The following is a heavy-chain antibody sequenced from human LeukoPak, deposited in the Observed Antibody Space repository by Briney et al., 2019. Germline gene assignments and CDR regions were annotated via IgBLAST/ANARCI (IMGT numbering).Heavy chain of an antibody. CDR2: IIPIFGTA. CDR3: ARDSVQRDAFDI. J-gene: IGHJ3*02. V-gene: IGHV1-69*13. D-gene: IGHD1-1*01. Sequence: GASVKVSCKASGGTFSSYAISWVRQAPGQGLEWMGGIIPIFGTANYAQKFQGRVTITADESTSTAYMEPSSLRSEDTAVYYCARDSVQRDAFDIWGQGTMVTVSS. CDR1: GGTFSSYA.